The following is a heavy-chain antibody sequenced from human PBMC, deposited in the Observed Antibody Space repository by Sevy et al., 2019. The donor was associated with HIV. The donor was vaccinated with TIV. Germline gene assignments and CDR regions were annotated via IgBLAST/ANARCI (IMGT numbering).Heavy chain of an antibody. D-gene: IGHD1-26*01. V-gene: IGHV1-18*01. J-gene: IGHJ1*01. CDR1: GYTFTSYG. CDR3: ARAPSGSQGPGQYFHH. Sequence: ASVKVSCKASGYTFTSYGITWVRQAPGQGLEWLGGISTKNTNYAQKLRGRVTMTTDTSTGTVYMELRSLRSDDTAVYYCARAPSGSQGPGQYFHHWGQGTLVTVSS. CDR2: ISTKNT.